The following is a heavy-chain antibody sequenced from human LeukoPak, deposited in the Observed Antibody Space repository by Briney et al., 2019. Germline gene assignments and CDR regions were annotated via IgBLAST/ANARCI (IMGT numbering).Heavy chain of an antibody. V-gene: IGHV3-7*01. J-gene: IGHJ4*02. CDR3: AKDDNSWSLDY. Sequence: GGCLRLSCAASGFTFSHYWMSWVRQAPGKGLERVASIKQDGSQKYYGDSVKGRFTISRDNAKNSLYLQMNSLRAEDTAFYYCAKDDNSWSLDYWGQGTLVTVSS. D-gene: IGHD6-13*01. CDR2: IKQDGSQK. CDR1: GFTFSHYW.